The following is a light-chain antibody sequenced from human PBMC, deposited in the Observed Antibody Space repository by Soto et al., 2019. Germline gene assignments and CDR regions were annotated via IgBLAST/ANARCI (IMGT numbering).Light chain of an antibody. CDR2: TAS. Sequence: DIQMTQSPSSLSASVGDRVTISCRASQSITTYLNWYRQKPGKAPELLIYTASTLQSGVPSRFGGSGSGTDFTLAISGLQPEDFATYYCQQSYSTPPDTFGQGIKLEI. CDR1: QSITTY. V-gene: IGKV1-39*01. CDR3: QQSYSTPPDT. J-gene: IGKJ2*01.